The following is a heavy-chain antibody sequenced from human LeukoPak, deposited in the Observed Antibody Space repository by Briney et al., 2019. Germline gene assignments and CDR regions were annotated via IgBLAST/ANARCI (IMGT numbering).Heavy chain of an antibody. V-gene: IGHV4-30-4*08. CDR1: GGSISSGGYY. J-gene: IGHJ4*02. Sequence: PSQTLSLTCTVSGGSISSGGYYWSWIRQHPGKGLEWIGYIYYSGSTYYNPSLKSRVTISVDTSKNQFSLKLSSVTAADTAVYYCARTIPNHYYGSGSYPNFFDYWGQGTLVTVSS. CDR2: IYYSGST. CDR3: ARTIPNHYYGSGSYPNFFDY. D-gene: IGHD3-10*01.